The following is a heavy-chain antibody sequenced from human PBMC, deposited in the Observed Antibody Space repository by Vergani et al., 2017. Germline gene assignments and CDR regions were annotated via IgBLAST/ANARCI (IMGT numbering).Heavy chain of an antibody. CDR1: GFTFSSYA. Sequence: EVQLLESGGGLVQPGGSLRLSCAASGFTFSSYAMIWVRQAPGKGLEWVSAISGSGGSTYYADSVKGRFTISRDNSKNTLYLQMNSLRAEDTAVYYCAKVYDDTGGFDYWGQGTLVTVSS. CDR2: ISGSGGST. J-gene: IGHJ4*02. CDR3: AKVYDDTGGFDY. D-gene: IGHD3-3*01. V-gene: IGHV3-23*01.